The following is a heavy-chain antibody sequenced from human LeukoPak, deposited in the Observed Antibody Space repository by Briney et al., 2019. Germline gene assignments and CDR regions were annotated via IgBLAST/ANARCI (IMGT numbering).Heavy chain of an antibody. CDR1: GFTFSSYA. CDR3: AKDKRAYSSSSGVKYYFDY. CDR2: ISGSGGST. V-gene: IGHV3-23*01. Sequence: GGSLRLSWAASGFTFSSYAMSWVRQAPGKGLEWVSAISGSGGSTYYADSVKGRFTISRDNSKNTLYLQMNSLRAEDTAVYYCAKDKRAYSSSSGVKYYFDYWGQGTLVTVSS. D-gene: IGHD6-6*01. J-gene: IGHJ4*02.